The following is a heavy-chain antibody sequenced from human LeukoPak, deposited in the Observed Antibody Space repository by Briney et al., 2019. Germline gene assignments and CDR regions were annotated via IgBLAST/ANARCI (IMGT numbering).Heavy chain of an antibody. CDR2: MNPNSGNT. Sequence: ASVKVSCKASGYTFTSYDINWVRQATGQGLEWMGWMNPNSGNTGYAQKFQGRVTITRNTSISTAYMELSSLRSEDTAVYYCARVGNWDYGSVVYYYYMDVWGKGTTVTVSS. V-gene: IGHV1-8*03. CDR1: GYTFTSYD. D-gene: IGHD1-7*01. J-gene: IGHJ6*03. CDR3: ARVGNWDYGSVVYYYYMDV.